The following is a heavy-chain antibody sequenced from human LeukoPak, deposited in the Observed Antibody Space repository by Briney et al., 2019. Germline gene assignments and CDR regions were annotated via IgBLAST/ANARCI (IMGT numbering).Heavy chain of an antibody. CDR1: GYSFTNYA. CDR3: ARAGVWDYDDSSGYHNGAFDI. CDR2: INPNSGGT. D-gene: IGHD3-22*01. Sequence: ASVKVSCKASGYSFTNYAMNWVRQAPGQGLEWMGWINPNSGGTNYAQKFQGRVSMTRDTSISTAYMELSRLTSDDTAVYYCARAGVWDYDDSSGYHNGAFDIWGQGTMVTVSS. J-gene: IGHJ3*02. V-gene: IGHV1-2*02.